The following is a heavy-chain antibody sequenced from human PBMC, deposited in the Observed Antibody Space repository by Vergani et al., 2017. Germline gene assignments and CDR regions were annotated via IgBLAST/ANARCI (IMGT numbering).Heavy chain of an antibody. CDR2: INTNTGNP. CDR3: ARGPGXYDIVTCYVPDPLVPSAEYWFDP. D-gene: IGHD3-9*01. J-gene: IGHJ5*02. CDR1: GYTFTSYA. V-gene: IGHV7-4-1*02. Sequence: QVQLVQSGSELKKPGASVKVSCKASGYTFTSYAMNWVRQAPGQGLEWMGWINTNTGNPTYAQGFTGRFVFSLDTSVSTAYLQISSLKAEDTAVYYCARGPGXYDIVTCYVPDPLVPSAEYWFDPWGQGTLVTVSS.